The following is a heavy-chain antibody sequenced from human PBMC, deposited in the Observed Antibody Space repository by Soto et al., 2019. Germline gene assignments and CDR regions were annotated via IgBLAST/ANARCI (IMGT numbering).Heavy chain of an antibody. CDR2: ISYDGSNK. CDR3: ATGRKGGDSWFWDYVDY. D-gene: IGHD6-13*01. Sequence: QVQLVESGGGVVQPGRSLRLSCAASGFTFSSYAMHWVRQAPGKGLEWVAVISYDGSNKYYADSVKGRFTISRDDSKNTLFLQMNSLRPEDTAVYYCATGRKGGDSWFWDYVDYWGQGNLVTVSS. CDR1: GFTFSSYA. J-gene: IGHJ4*02. V-gene: IGHV3-30-3*01.